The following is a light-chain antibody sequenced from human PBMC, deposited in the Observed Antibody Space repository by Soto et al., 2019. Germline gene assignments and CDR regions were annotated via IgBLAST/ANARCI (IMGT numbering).Light chain of an antibody. CDR3: QQRSNWPLT. CDR1: QSVISSY. J-gene: IGKJ4*01. Sequence: EIVLTQSPGTLSLSPGERATLCGSASQSVISSYLAWYRQKPGQAPRLLIYGASNRATGIPARFSGSGSGTDFTLTISSLEPEDFAVYYCQQRSNWPLTFGGGTKVDI. CDR2: GAS. V-gene: IGKV3-11*01.